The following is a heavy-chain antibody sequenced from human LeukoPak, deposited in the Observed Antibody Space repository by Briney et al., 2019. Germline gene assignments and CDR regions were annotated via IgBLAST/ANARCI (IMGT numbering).Heavy chain of an antibody. Sequence: SVKVSCKASGGTFSSYAISWVRQAPGQGLEWMGGIIPIFGTANYAQKFQGRVTITADESTSTAYMELGSLRSEDTAVYYCAKTYDSSSYPHRGGAFDIWGQGTMVTVSS. J-gene: IGHJ3*02. D-gene: IGHD3-22*01. CDR1: GGTFSSYA. V-gene: IGHV1-69*13. CDR2: IIPIFGTA. CDR3: AKTYDSSSYPHRGGAFDI.